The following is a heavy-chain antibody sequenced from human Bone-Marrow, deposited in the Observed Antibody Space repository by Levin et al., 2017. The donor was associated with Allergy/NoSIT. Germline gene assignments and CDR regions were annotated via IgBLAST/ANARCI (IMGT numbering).Heavy chain of an antibody. J-gene: IGHJ6*02. CDR2: ISWNSGSI. D-gene: IGHD2-2*01. Sequence: GGSLRLSCAASGFTFDDYAMHWVRQAPGKGLEWVSGISWNSGSIGYADSVKGRFTISRDNAKNSLYLQMNSLRAEDTALYYCAKEGYCSSTSCQTATDYYYYYGMDVWGQGTTVTVSS. CDR1: GFTFDDYA. CDR3: AKEGYCSSTSCQTATDYYYYYGMDV. V-gene: IGHV3-9*01.